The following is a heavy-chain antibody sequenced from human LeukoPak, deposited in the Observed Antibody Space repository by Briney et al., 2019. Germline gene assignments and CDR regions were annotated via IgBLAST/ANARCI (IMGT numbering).Heavy chain of an antibody. V-gene: IGHV3-48*03. Sequence: GGSLTLSCAASGFTFSSYEMNWVRQAPGKGLEWVSYISSSGSTIYYADSVKGRFTIFRDNAKNSLYLQMNSLRAEDTAVYYCAREFGSSGYYYFDYWGQGTLVTVSS. CDR2: ISSSGSTI. J-gene: IGHJ4*02. D-gene: IGHD3-22*01. CDR3: AREFGSSGYYYFDY. CDR1: GFTFSSYE.